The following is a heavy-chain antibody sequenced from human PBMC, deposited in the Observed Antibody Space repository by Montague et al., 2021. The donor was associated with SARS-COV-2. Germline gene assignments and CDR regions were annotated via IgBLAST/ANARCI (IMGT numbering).Heavy chain of an antibody. Sequence: SETLSLTCAVHGGSSSGYYWNWIRQPPGKGLERIGEINHGGNTNYNPSLKNRLTISVDTSKNQFSLKLTSVAATDTAVYYCARLRDGVVPSPILGIGPYFTYYYMDVWGKGTTVTVSS. V-gene: IGHV4-34*01. CDR2: INHGGNT. J-gene: IGHJ6*03. D-gene: IGHD2-15*01. CDR1: GGSSSGYY. CDR3: ARLRDGVVPSPILGIGPYFTYYYMDV.